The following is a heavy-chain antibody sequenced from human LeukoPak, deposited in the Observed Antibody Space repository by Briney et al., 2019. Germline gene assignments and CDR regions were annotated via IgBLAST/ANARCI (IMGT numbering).Heavy chain of an antibody. V-gene: IGHV4-34*01. Sequence: SETLSLTCAVYGGSFSGYYWRWIRQPPGKGLEWIGEINHSGSTNYNPSLKSRVTISVDTSKNQFSLKLSSVTAADTAVYYCAKDMAYTAMVMRTYGMDVWGQGTTVTVSS. J-gene: IGHJ6*02. CDR1: GGSFSGYY. D-gene: IGHD5-18*01. CDR2: INHSGST. CDR3: AKDMAYTAMVMRTYGMDV.